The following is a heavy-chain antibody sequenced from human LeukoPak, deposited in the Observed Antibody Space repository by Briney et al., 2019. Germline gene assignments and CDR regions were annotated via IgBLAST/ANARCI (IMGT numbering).Heavy chain of an antibody. J-gene: IGHJ6*04. CDR3: ARKQLPLYYVYYGMDV. Sequence: GKSLRLSCEASGFTFSSYGMHWVRQAPVRGLEWVALISYDGSNKNYADSVKGRFIISRDDSKNTLYLQMSSLRAEDTAVYYCARKQLPLYYVYYGMDVWGRGTTVTVSS. D-gene: IGHD4-11*01. CDR1: GFTFSSYG. CDR2: ISYDGSNK. V-gene: IGHV3-33*05.